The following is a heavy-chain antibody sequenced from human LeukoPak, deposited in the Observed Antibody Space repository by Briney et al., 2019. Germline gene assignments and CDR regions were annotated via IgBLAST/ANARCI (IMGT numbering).Heavy chain of an antibody. CDR3: ARVLEISYYYYGMDV. D-gene: IGHD3-3*01. J-gene: IGHJ6*02. Sequence: GASVTVSCKASGGTFSSYAISWVRQAPGQGLEWMGGIIPIFGTANYAQKFQGRVTITADESTSTAYMELSSLRSEDTAVYYCARVLEISYYYYGMDVWGQGTTVTVSS. CDR1: GGTFSSYA. CDR2: IIPIFGTA. V-gene: IGHV1-69*13.